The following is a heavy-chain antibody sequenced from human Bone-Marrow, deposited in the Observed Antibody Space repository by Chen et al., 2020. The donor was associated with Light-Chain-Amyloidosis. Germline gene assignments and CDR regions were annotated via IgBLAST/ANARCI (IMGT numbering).Heavy chain of an antibody. D-gene: IGHD6-13*01. Sequence: QVQLVESGGGVVQPGRCLRLSCAASGFKFSDYGMHWVRQAPGKGLEWVAVIWYDGTKKYFADSVKGRFTISKDNSKSTLYLQMNSLEVEDTAVYYCARDIWRLEVAAAGKYWGQGTLVTVSS. CDR3: ARDIWRLEVAAAGKY. CDR1: GFKFSDYG. V-gene: IGHV3-33*01. CDR2: IWYDGTKK. J-gene: IGHJ4*02.